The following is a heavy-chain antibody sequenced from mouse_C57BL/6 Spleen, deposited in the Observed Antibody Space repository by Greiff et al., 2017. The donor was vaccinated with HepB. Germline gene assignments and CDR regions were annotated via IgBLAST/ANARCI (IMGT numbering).Heavy chain of an antibody. CDR3: TTPYSNYYAMDY. CDR1: GFNIKDYY. Sequence: VQLKQSGAELVRPGASVKLSCTASGFNIKDYYMHWVKQRPEQGLEWIGRIDPEDGDTEYAPKFQGKATMTADTSSNTAYLQLSSLTSEDTAVYYCTTPYSNYYAMDYWGQGTSVTVSS. J-gene: IGHJ4*01. V-gene: IGHV14-1*01. D-gene: IGHD2-5*01. CDR2: IDPEDGDT.